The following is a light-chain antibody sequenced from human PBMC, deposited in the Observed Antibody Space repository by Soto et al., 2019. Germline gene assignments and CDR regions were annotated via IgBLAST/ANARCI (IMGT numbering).Light chain of an antibody. J-gene: IGKJ4*01. CDR2: DES. V-gene: IGKV1-39*01. CDR3: LKSYSPPLT. CDR1: QSVARY. Sequence: DIQMTQSPSSLSASVGDRVTITCRASQSVARYLNWYQQKTGALPQIIIHDESTLQRAVPSRFSGSGSGTDFTLTISSLQPEDVATYYRLKSYSPPLTLGGENKGDI.